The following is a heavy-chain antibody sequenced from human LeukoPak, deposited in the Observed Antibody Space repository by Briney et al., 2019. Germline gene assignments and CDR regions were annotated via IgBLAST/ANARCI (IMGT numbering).Heavy chain of an antibody. V-gene: IGHV3-33*06. CDR2: IWYDGSNK. D-gene: IGHD6-13*01. CDR1: GFTFSSYG. Sequence: GRSLRLSCAASGFTFSSYGMHWVRQAPGKGLERVAVIWYDGSNKYYADSVKGRFTISRDNSKNTLYLQMNSLRAEDTAVYSCAKDWGYSSSWSYYFDYWGQGILVTVSS. J-gene: IGHJ4*02. CDR3: AKDWGYSSSWSYYFDY.